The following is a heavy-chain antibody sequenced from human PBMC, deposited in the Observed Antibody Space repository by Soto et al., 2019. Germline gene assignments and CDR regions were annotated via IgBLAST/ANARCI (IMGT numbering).Heavy chain of an antibody. Sequence: GGSLRLSCAASGFTFSSYGMHWVRQAPGKGLEWVAVIWYDGSNKYYADSVKGRFTISRDNSKNTLYLQMNSLRAEDTAVYYCARDITIFGVVIGYGMDVWGQGTTVTVSS. D-gene: IGHD3-3*01. CDR1: GFTFSSYG. CDR3: ARDITIFGVVIGYGMDV. J-gene: IGHJ6*02. V-gene: IGHV3-33*01. CDR2: IWYDGSNK.